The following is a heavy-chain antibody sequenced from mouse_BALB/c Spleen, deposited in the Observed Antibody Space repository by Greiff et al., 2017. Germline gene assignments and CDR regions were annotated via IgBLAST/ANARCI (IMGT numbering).Heavy chain of an antibody. Sequence: EVKLMESGPSLVKPSQTLSLTCSVTGDSITSGYWNWIRKFPGNKLEYMGYISYSGSTYYNPSLKSRISITRDTSKNQYYLQLNSVTTEDTATYYCARSLTTATEMFAYWGQGTLVTVSA. CDR3: ARSLTTATEMFAY. CDR1: GDSITSGY. CDR2: ISYSGST. D-gene: IGHD1-2*01. J-gene: IGHJ3*01. V-gene: IGHV3-8*02.